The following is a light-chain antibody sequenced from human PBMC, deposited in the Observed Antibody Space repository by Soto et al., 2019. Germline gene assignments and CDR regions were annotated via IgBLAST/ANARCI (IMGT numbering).Light chain of an antibody. CDR2: GAS. V-gene: IGKV3-15*01. Sequence: DIVMTQSPATLSMSPGERATLSCRASQTINNNLAWNQQKPGQAPRLLIYGASTRATGIPDRFSGSGSGTEFTLTISSLQSEDFAVYYCQQYDKWPWTFGQGTKVKIK. CDR3: QQYDKWPWT. CDR1: QTINNN. J-gene: IGKJ1*01.